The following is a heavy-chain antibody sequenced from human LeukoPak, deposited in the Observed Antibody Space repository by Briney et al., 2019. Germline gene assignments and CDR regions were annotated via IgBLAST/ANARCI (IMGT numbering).Heavy chain of an antibody. J-gene: IGHJ6*02. Sequence: GASVKVSCKASGYTFTSYYMHWVRQAPGQGLEWMGIINPSGGSTSYAQKFQGRVTMTRDTPTSTVYMELSSLRSEDTAVYYCARRAETYYDFWSGYIWPDDYGMDVWGQGTTVTVSS. CDR2: INPSGGST. CDR3: ARRAETYYDFWSGYIWPDDYGMDV. CDR1: GYTFTSYY. D-gene: IGHD3-3*01. V-gene: IGHV1-46*01.